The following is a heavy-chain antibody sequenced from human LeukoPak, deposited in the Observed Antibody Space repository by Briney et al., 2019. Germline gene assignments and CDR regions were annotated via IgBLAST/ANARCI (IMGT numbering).Heavy chain of an antibody. CDR1: GYSISSGYY. CDR3: ARGYSSSWYLNWFDP. D-gene: IGHD6-13*01. Sequence: SETLSLTCTVSGYSISSGYYWGWLRQPPGKGLEWIGSIYHSGITYYNPSLKSRVTILVDTSKNQFSLKLSSVTAADTAVYYCARGYSSSWYLNWFDPWGQGTLVTVSS. J-gene: IGHJ5*02. V-gene: IGHV4-38-2*02. CDR2: IYHSGIT.